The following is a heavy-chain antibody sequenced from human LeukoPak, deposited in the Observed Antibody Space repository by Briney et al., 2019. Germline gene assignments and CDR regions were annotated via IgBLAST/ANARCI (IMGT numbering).Heavy chain of an antibody. CDR2: ISYDGSNK. CDR3: ARELWFGENYGAGAFDI. Sequence: GRSLRLSCAASGFTFSSYGMHWVRQAPGKGLEWVAVISYDGSNKYYADSVKGRFTISRDNSKNTLYLQMNSLRAEDTAVYYCARELWFGENYGAGAFDIWGQGTMVTVSS. D-gene: IGHD3-10*01. J-gene: IGHJ3*02. CDR1: GFTFSSYG. V-gene: IGHV3-30*03.